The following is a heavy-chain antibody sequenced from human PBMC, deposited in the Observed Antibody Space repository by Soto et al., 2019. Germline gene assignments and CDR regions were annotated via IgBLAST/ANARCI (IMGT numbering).Heavy chain of an antibody. CDR2: VYSTGTT. J-gene: IGHJ5*02. CDR1: GGSIRNYY. CDR3: ARDEDYDSNKWFEH. V-gene: IGHV4-4*07. D-gene: IGHD3-22*01. Sequence: PSETLSLTCTVSGGSIRNYYWSWVRQPAGKGLEWIGRVYSTGTTNYNPSLRSRVAMSVDTSKNQFSLRLDSVTAADTATYFCARDEDYDSNKWFEHRGLGTLVTVSS.